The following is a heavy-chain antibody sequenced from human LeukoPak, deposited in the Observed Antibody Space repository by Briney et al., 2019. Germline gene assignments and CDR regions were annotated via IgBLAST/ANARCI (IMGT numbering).Heavy chain of an antibody. D-gene: IGHD2-15*01. CDR3: AREEDCSGGSCYVVY. Sequence: KPSETLSLTCTVSGGSISSYYWSWIRQPAGKGLEWIGRIYTSGSTNYNPSLKSRVTMSVDTSKNQFSLKLCSVTAADTAVYYCAREEDCSGGSCYVVYWGQGTLVTVSS. V-gene: IGHV4-4*07. J-gene: IGHJ4*02. CDR1: GGSISSYY. CDR2: IYTSGST.